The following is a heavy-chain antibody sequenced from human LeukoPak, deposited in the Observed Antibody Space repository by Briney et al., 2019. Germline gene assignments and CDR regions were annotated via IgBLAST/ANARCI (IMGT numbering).Heavy chain of an antibody. CDR2: ISSSSSSSV. D-gene: IGHD3-16*01. CDR1: GFTFSSYS. Sequence: GGSLRLSCAASGFTFSSYSMNWVRQAPGKGLEWVSYISSSSSSSVYYADSVKGRFTISRDNAKNSLYLQMNSLRADEDTAVYHCAKDTQYDYVWGSPITKHPYFDYWGQGTLVTVSS. V-gene: IGHV3-48*01. J-gene: IGHJ4*02. CDR3: AKDTQYDYVWGSPITKHPYFDY.